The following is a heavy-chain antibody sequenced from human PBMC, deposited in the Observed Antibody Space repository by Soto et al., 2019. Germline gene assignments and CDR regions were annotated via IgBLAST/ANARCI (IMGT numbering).Heavy chain of an antibody. CDR3: AIILSYYYGSGSYYNPTFDY. CDR2: IIPILGIA. D-gene: IGHD3-10*01. V-gene: IGHV1-69*02. Sequence: GASVKVSCKASGGTFSSYTISWVRQAPGQGLEWMGRIIPILGIANYAQKFQGRVTITADKSTSTAYMELSSLRSEDTAVYYCAIILSYYYGSGSYYNPTFDYWGQGTLVTVSS. J-gene: IGHJ4*02. CDR1: GGTFSSYT.